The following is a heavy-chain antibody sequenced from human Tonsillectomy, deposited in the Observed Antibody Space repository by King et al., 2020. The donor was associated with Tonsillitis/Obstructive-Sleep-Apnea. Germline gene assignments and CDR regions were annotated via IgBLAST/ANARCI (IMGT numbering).Heavy chain of an antibody. Sequence: DVQLVQSGGGVVQPGGSLRLSCAASGFTFADYAMHWVRQSPGKGLEWVSLISGDGSSTYYADSVKGRFTISRDHSKKSLYLQMNSLKTEDTAVYYCAKDTEPANYDFWSGPDDWGQGTLVTVSS. CDR2: ISGDGSST. CDR1: GFTFADYA. J-gene: IGHJ4*02. D-gene: IGHD3-3*01. CDR3: AKDTEPANYDFWSGPDD. V-gene: IGHV3-43*02.